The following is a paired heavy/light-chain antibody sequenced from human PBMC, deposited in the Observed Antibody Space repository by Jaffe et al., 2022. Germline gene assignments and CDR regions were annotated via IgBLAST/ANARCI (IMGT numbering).Heavy chain of an antibody. D-gene: IGHD2-15*01. CDR1: GGSVSSGSYY. J-gene: IGHJ4*02. CDR3: SRVEYCSGRSCYDPYYFDY. CDR2: IYYSGST. V-gene: IGHV4-61*01. Sequence: QVQLQESGPGLVKPSETLSLTCTVSGGSVSSGSYYWSWIRQPPGKGLEWIGYIYYSGSTNYNPSLKSRVTMSVDTSKNQFSLKLSSVTVADTAVYYCSRVEYCSGRSCYDPYYFDYWGQGTLVTVSS.
Light chain of an antibody. CDR1: SSDVGGYYY. CDR2: DVS. V-gene: IGLV2-14*03. J-gene: IGLJ2*01. CDR3: SSYRSTNSVV. Sequence: QSALTQPASVSGSPGQSITISCTGTSSDVGGYYYVSWYQQHPGKVPKLIISDVSNRPSGVSNRFSGSKSGNTASLTISGLQAEDEADYYCSSYRSTNSVVFGGGTKLTVL.